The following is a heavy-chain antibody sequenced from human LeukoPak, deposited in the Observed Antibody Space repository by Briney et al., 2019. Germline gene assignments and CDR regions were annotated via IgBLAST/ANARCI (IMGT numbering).Heavy chain of an antibody. CDR3: ARRAYSAAYWKHFDY. Sequence: SDTLSLTCTVSGYSISTGYYWDWIRQPPGKGLEWIGTFYHGGSTYYNPSLKSRVTISVDTSKNQFSLNLTSVTAADTAVYFCARRAYSAAYWKHFDYWGQGILVTVSS. CDR1: GYSISTGYY. V-gene: IGHV4-38-2*02. CDR2: FYHGGST. D-gene: IGHD1-1*01. J-gene: IGHJ4*02.